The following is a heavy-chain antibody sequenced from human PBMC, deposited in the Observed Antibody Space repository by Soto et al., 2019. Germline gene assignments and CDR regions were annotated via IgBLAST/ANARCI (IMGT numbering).Heavy chain of an antibody. J-gene: IGHJ5*02. V-gene: IGHV4-30-4*01. Sequence: SETLSLTCTVSGGSISSGDYYWSWIRQPPGKGLEWIGYIYYSGSTYYNPSLKSRVTISVDTSKNQFSLKLSSVTAADTAVYYCARNPDYGGNSEWFDPWGQGTLGTVSS. CDR3: ARNPDYGGNSEWFDP. CDR2: IYYSGST. D-gene: IGHD4-17*01. CDR1: GGSISSGDYY.